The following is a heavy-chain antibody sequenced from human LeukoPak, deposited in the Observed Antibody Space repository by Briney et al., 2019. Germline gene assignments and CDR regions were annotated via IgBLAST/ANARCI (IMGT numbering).Heavy chain of an antibody. CDR3: ARDPGAYYYDSSRFSRFDP. D-gene: IGHD3-22*01. CDR1: GFTFSSYW. CDR2: IKQDGSEK. J-gene: IGHJ5*02. V-gene: IGHV3-7*01. Sequence: GGSLRLSCAASGFTFSSYWMSWVRQAPGKGLEWVANIKQDGSEKYYVDSVKGRFTISRDNAKNSLYLQMNSLRAEDTAVYYCARDPGAYYYDSSRFSRFDPWGQGTLVTVSS.